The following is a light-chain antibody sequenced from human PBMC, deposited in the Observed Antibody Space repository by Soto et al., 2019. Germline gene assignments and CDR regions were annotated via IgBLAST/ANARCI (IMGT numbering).Light chain of an antibody. CDR3: QQYYSYPFT. V-gene: IGKV1-9*01. CDR1: QGISSY. CDR2: AAS. Sequence: DIQLTQSPSFLSASVGDRVTITCRASQGISSYLAWYQQKPGKAPKLLIYAASTLQSGVPSRFSGSGSGTDFTFTISCLQSEDFATYYCQQYYSYPFTFGQGTRLEIK. J-gene: IGKJ5*01.